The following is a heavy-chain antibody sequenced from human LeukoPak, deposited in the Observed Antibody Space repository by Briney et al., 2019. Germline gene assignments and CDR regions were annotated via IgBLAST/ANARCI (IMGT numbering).Heavy chain of an antibody. CDR3: ARTPYYYGSGSPHNWFDP. J-gene: IGHJ5*02. Sequence: SETLSLTCAVYGGSFSGYYWSWIRQPPGKGLEWIGEINHSGSTNYNPSPKSRVTISVDTSKNQFSLKLSSVTAADTAVYYCARTPYYYGSGSPHNWFDPWGQGTLVTVSS. V-gene: IGHV4-34*01. D-gene: IGHD3-10*01. CDR1: GGSFSGYY. CDR2: INHSGST.